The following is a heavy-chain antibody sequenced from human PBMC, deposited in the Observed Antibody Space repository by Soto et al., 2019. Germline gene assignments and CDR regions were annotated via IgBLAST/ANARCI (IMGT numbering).Heavy chain of an antibody. D-gene: IGHD2-21*02. CDR2: IYYSGST. V-gene: IGHV4-59*01. CDR3: ARVGEDRVVTGNWYFDL. Sequence: SETLSLTCTVSGGSMSYYYWSWIRQPPGKGLEWIGYIYYSGSTNYNPSLKSRVTISIDTSKNQFSLKLISVTAADTAVYYCARVGEDRVVTGNWYFDLWSRGSLVTVSS. J-gene: IGHJ2*01. CDR1: GGSMSYYY.